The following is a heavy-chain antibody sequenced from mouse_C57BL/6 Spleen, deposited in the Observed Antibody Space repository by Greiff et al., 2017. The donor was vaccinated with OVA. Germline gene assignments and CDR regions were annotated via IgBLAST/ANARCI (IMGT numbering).Heavy chain of an antibody. V-gene: IGHV5-6*01. J-gene: IGHJ2*01. D-gene: IGHD2-2*01. CDR3: ARHYYGYPSFDY. Sequence: EVQLVESGGDLVKPGGSLKLSCAASGFTFSSYGMSWVRQTPDKRLEWVATISSGGSYTYYPDSVKGRFTISRDNAKNTLYLQMSSLKSEDTAMYYCARHYYGYPSFDYWGQGTTLTVSS. CDR1: GFTFSSYG. CDR2: ISSGGSYT.